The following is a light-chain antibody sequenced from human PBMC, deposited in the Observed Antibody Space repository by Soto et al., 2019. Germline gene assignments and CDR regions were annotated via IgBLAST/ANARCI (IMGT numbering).Light chain of an antibody. Sequence: EIVMTQSPLSLPVTPGEPASISCRSSQSLLHSNGYDSLDWYLQKPGQSPQLLIYLGSNRASGVSARFSGSGSGTDFTLKISRVEADDVGFYYCMQALQSPPTFGEGTKVEIK. CDR1: QSLLHSNGYDS. V-gene: IGKV2-28*01. J-gene: IGKJ1*01. CDR2: LGS. CDR3: MQALQSPPT.